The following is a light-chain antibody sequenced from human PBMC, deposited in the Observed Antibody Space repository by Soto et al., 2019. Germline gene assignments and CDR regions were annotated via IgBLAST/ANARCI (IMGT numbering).Light chain of an antibody. Sequence: DIQMTQSPSALSASVGDRVTITCRASQTISSWLAWYQQKPGEAPRLLIYQASSLETEVPSRFRGSGAGRELSLRISSLQPGDFPTYYCPQYNSYSLTVGQGPQVDIK. CDR2: QAS. J-gene: IGKJ1*01. CDR1: QTISSW. V-gene: IGKV1-5*03. CDR3: PQYNSYSLT.